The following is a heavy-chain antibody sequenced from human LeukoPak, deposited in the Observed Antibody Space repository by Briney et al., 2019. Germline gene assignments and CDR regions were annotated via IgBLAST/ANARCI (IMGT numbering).Heavy chain of an antibody. D-gene: IGHD5-18*01. CDR3: ARESRDTAMATDY. Sequence: GGSLRLSCAASRFTFSSYTKRGGRQAPGKGVDWVAGISYDGRKKYYGDSVKGRFTISRDNAKNPLYLQMNSLRPEYTPIYYCARESRDTAMATDYWGQGTLVTVSS. V-gene: IGHV3-30*04. CDR2: ISYDGRKK. J-gene: IGHJ4*02. CDR1: RFTFSSYT.